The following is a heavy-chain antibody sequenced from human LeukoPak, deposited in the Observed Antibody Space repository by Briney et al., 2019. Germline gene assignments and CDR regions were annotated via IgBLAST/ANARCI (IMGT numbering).Heavy chain of an antibody. CDR3: ARGGTSCYTVPCYFDY. V-gene: IGHV3-7*01. CDR1: GFTFSSYW. D-gene: IGHD2-2*02. J-gene: IGHJ4*02. Sequence: PGGSLRLSCAASGFTFSSYWMSWVRQAPGKGLEWVPNIKQDGSEKYYVDSVKGRFTISRDNAKNSLYLQMNSLRAEDTAVYYCARGGTSCYTVPCYFDYWGQGTLVTVSS. CDR2: IKQDGSEK.